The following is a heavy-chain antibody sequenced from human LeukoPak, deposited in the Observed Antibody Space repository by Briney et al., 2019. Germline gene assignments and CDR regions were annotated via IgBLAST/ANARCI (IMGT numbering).Heavy chain of an antibody. V-gene: IGHV3-21*01. CDR1: GFTFSSYS. D-gene: IGHD3-22*01. CDR3: ARDNYDSRGYYVGFDY. CDR2: ISGSSSYK. Sequence: GGSLRLSCAASGFTFSSYSMNWVRQAPGKGLEWVSSISGSSSYKYYADSVKGRFTISRDNTKNSLYLQMNSLRAEETAVYYCARDNYDSRGYYVGFDYWGQGTLVPVSS. J-gene: IGHJ4*02.